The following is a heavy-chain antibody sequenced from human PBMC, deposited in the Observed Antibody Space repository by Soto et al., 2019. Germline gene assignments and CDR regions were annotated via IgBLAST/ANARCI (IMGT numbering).Heavy chain of an antibody. V-gene: IGHV4-30-4*01. J-gene: IGHJ5*02. CDR3: AREAAAVNWFAP. D-gene: IGHD6-13*01. CDR2: IYYSGST. Sequence: QVQLQESGPGLVKPSQTLSLTCTVSGGSISSGDYYWSWIRQPPGKGLEWIGYIYYSGSTYYNPSLKSGVTISVDTAKNQFSLKLSSVTAADTAVYYCAREAAAVNWFAPWGQGTLVTVSS. CDR1: GGSISSGDYY.